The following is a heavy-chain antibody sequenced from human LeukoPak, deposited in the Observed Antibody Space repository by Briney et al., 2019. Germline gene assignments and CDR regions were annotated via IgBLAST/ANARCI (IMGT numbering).Heavy chain of an antibody. CDR1: GGSISSYY. J-gene: IGHJ5*02. D-gene: IGHD4-11*01. V-gene: IGHV4-4*07. CDR3: ARALQYPYRGWFDP. Sequence: PSETLSLTCTVSGGSISSYYWSWIRQPAGKGLEWIGRIYTSGSTNYNPSLKSRVTISVDTSKNQFSLKLSSVTAADTAVYYCARALQYPYRGWFDPWGQGTLVTVSS. CDR2: IYTSGST.